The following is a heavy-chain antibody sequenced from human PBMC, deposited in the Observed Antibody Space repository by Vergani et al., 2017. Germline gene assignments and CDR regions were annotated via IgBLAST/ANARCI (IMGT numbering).Heavy chain of an antibody. Sequence: QVQLQESGPGLVKPSETLSLTCTVSGGPLSRYYWSWIRQTPGKGLEWIGYIYYSGSTNYYRSLKSRVTISVDTSKNQFSLKLSSVTAADTAVDYFARDRLYYDFWGGYQYGIDVWGQGTTVTVSS. V-gene: IGHV4-59*01. CDR1: GGPLSRYY. CDR2: IYYSGST. J-gene: IGHJ6*02. CDR3: ARDRLYYDFWGGYQYGIDV. D-gene: IGHD3-3*01.